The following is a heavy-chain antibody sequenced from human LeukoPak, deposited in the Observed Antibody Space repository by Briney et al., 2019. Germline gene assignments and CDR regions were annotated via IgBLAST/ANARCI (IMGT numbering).Heavy chain of an antibody. V-gene: IGHV1-69*04. Sequence: SVKVSCKASGGTFSNYAVGWVRQAPGQGLEWMGRIIPIRDISNYAQKFQGRVTFTADKTTSTAYMDLSSLRSEDTAMYYCARDRGYYHDNYGFYYYDYWGQGTLVTVSS. D-gene: IGHD3-22*01. J-gene: IGHJ4*02. CDR1: GGTFSNYA. CDR2: IIPIRDIS. CDR3: ARDRGYYHDNYGFYYYDY.